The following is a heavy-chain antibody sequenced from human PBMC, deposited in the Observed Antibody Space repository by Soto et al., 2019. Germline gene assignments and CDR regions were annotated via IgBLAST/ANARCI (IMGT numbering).Heavy chain of an antibody. D-gene: IGHD3-9*01. Sequence: SETLSLTCAVYGGSFSGYYWSWIRQPPGKWLEWIGEINHSGSTNYNPSLKSRVTISVDTSKNQFSLKLSSVTAADTAVYYCARFVRNFDWSRYYYYGMDVWGQGXTVTVYS. V-gene: IGHV4-34*01. J-gene: IGHJ6*02. CDR1: GGSFSGYY. CDR3: ARFVRNFDWSRYYYYGMDV. CDR2: INHSGST.